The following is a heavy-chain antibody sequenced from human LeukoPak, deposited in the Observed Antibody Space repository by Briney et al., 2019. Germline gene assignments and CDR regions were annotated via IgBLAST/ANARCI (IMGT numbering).Heavy chain of an antibody. CDR3: ARGDDFWMNYYYYGMDV. CDR1: GFTFSSYS. Sequence: PGGSLRLSCAASGFTFSSYSMNWVRQAPGKGLEWVSSISSSSSYIYYADSVKGRFTISRDNAKNSLYLQMNSLRAEDTAVYYCARGDDFWMNYYYYGMDVWGQGTTVTVSS. CDR2: ISSSSSYI. V-gene: IGHV3-21*01. J-gene: IGHJ6*02. D-gene: IGHD3-3*01.